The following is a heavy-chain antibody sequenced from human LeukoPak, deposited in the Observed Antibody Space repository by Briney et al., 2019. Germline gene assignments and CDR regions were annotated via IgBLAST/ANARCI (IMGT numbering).Heavy chain of an antibody. CDR1: GFTFSSYA. CDR2: ISGSGGST. D-gene: IGHD6-6*01. V-gene: IGHV3-23*01. J-gene: IGHJ4*02. Sequence: GGSLRLSCAASGFTFSSYAMSWVRQAPGKGLEWVSAISGSGGSTYYADSMKGRFTISRDNSKNTLYLQMNSLRAEDTAVYYCAKDSEYSSPRFYFGYWGQGTLVTVSS. CDR3: AKDSEYSSPRFYFGY.